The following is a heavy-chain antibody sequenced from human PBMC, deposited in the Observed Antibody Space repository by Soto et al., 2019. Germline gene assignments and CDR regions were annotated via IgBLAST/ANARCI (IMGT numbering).Heavy chain of an antibody. CDR3: ARGGGSSFPDY. CDR2: INHSGRT. J-gene: IGHJ4*02. V-gene: IGHV4-34*01. Sequence: SETLSLTCAVYGGSFSGYYWSWIRQPPGKGLEWIGEINHSGRTNYNPSLKSRVSISVDTSKNQFSLKLSSVTAADTAVYYRARGGGSSFPDYWGQGSRVTVSS. D-gene: IGHD6-13*01. CDR1: GGSFSGYY.